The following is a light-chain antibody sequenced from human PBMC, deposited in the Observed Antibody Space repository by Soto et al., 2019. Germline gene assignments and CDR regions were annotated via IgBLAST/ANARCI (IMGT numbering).Light chain of an antibody. J-gene: IGLJ3*02. Sequence: QSALTQPASVSGSPGRSITISCTGTSSDIGDYNFVSWYQQHPGEAPKVMIYAVSNRPSGVSNRFSGSKSGNTASLTISGLQTEDEADYYCSSYTTSNTSVFGGGPKVTVL. V-gene: IGLV2-14*01. CDR3: SSYTTSNTSV. CDR1: SSDIGDYNF. CDR2: AVS.